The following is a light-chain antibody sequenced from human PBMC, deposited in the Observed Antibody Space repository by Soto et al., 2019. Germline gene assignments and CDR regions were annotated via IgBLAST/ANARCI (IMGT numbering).Light chain of an antibody. V-gene: IGLV1-40*01. CDR1: SSNIGAGYD. J-gene: IGLJ1*01. Sequence: VLTQPPSVSGAPGQRVTISCTGSSSNIGAGYDVHWYQQLPGTAPKLLIYGNSNRPSGVPDRFSGSKSGTSASLAITGLQAEDEADYYCQSYDSSRYVFGTGTKVTVL. CDR3: QSYDSSRYV. CDR2: GNS.